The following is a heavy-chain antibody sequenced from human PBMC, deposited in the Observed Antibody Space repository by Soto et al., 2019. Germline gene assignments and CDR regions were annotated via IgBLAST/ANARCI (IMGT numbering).Heavy chain of an antibody. CDR1: GGSMRNYF. J-gene: IGHJ4*02. CDR2: IHYSGTT. D-gene: IGHD6-13*01. V-gene: IGHV4-59*01. Sequence: ETLSLTCTVSGGSMRNYFWTWILQPPGNGREGIGYIHYSGTTSFFPSYNPSLRSRVTISEDTSKNQFSLKLLSVTTADTAVYFCAAGEASSRNLAPYYLDFRGQGTLVTVSS. CDR3: AAGEASSRNLAPYYLDF.